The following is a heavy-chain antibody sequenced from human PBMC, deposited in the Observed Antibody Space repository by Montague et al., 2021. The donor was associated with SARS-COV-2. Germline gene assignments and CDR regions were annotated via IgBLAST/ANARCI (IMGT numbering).Heavy chain of an antibody. Sequence: SQTLSLTCTVSGGAINRGDYYWTWIRQPPGKGLEWIGNIYSTGDTSYSPSLKGRVGISLDTSKNQVSLNLRSVAAADTAVYYCAREVVHVDVLTDIPKILYYGLDVWGQGTTVVVSS. CDR1: GGAINRGDYY. J-gene: IGHJ6*02. CDR2: IYSTGDT. CDR3: AREVVHVDVLTDIPKILYYGLDV. V-gene: IGHV4-30-4*08. D-gene: IGHD2-21*02.